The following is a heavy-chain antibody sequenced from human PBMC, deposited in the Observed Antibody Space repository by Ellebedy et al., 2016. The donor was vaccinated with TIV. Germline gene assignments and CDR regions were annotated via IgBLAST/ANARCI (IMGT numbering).Heavy chain of an antibody. J-gene: IGHJ3*02. D-gene: IGHD2/OR15-2a*01. Sequence: MPSETLCLTCAIFGDSVSSNSAAWNWIRQSPSRGLEWLGRKYYRSKWFNDYAVSVKSRITINPDTSKNQFSLQLNSVTPEDTAVYYCARVFYSAFDIWGQGTMVTVSS. CDR1: GDSVSSNSAA. CDR3: ARVFYSAFDI. V-gene: IGHV6-1*01. CDR2: KYYRSKWFN.